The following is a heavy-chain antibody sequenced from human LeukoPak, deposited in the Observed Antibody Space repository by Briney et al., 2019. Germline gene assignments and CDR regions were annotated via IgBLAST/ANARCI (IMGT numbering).Heavy chain of an antibody. D-gene: IGHD6-6*01. CDR1: GGSVSSSSHY. J-gene: IGHJ4*02. Sequence: SETLSLTCTVSGGSVSSSSHYWAWIRQSPGKGLEWIGSINYSGSTYYNPSLKSRITISVDTSKNQFSLKLSSVTAADTAVYYCVREHSSSADYWGQGTLVTVSS. CDR2: INYSGST. CDR3: VREHSSSADY. V-gene: IGHV4-39*07.